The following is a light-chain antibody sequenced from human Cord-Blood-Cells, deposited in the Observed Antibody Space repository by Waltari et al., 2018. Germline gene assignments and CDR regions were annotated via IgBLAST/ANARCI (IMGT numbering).Light chain of an antibody. CDR2: GNS. CDR1: TSHIWAGYD. CDR3: QSYDSSLSGVV. Sequence: QSVLTQPLSQSAAPGHSVTISCTGSTSHIWAGYDVHWYQQLPGTAPKLLIYGNSNRPSGVPDRFSGSKSGTSASLAITGLQAEDEADYYCQSYDSSLSGVVFGGGTKLTVL. V-gene: IGLV1-40*01. J-gene: IGLJ2*01.